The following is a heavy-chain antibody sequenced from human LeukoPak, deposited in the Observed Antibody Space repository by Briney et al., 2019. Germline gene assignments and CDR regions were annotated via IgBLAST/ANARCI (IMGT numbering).Heavy chain of an antibody. J-gene: IGHJ4*02. CDR3: ARYWGLGSHLYYFDY. V-gene: IGHV4-38-2*01. CDR2: IYHSGST. Sequence: SETLSLTCAVSGYSISSGYYWGWIRRPPGKGLEWIGSIYHSGSTFYNPSLKSRVTISVDTSKNQFSLKLNSVTAADTAVYYCARYWGLGSHLYYFDYWGQGTLVTVSS. CDR1: GYSISSGYY. D-gene: IGHD1-26*01.